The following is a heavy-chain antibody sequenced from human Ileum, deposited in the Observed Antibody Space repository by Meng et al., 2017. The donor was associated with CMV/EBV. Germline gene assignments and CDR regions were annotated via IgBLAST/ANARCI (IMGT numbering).Heavy chain of an antibody. CDR2: ISAYNGGT. CDR1: GYTFTSYG. D-gene: IGHD6-19*01. J-gene: IGHJ5*02. Sequence: ASVKVSCKASGYTFTSYGISWVRQAPGQGLEWMGWISAYNGGTNYAQKFQGRVTMTRDTSISTAYMELSRLRSDDTAVYYCAISPRGIAVAVRGFDPWGQGTLVTVSS. V-gene: IGHV1-18*01. CDR3: AISPRGIAVAVRGFDP.